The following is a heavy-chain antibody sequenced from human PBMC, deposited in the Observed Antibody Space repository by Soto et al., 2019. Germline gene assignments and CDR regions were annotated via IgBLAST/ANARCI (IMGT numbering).Heavy chain of an antibody. Sequence: PGESLKISCKGSGYSFTSYWISWVRQMPGKGLEWMGRIDPSDSYTNYSPSFQGHVTISADMSISTAYLQWSGLKASDTAMYYCARHRKVVVPDAGGTTPNWFDLWGQGTLVTVS. CDR3: ARHRKVVVPDAGGTTPNWFDL. CDR1: GYSFTSYW. CDR2: IDPSDSYT. D-gene: IGHD2-2*01. V-gene: IGHV5-10-1*01. J-gene: IGHJ5*02.